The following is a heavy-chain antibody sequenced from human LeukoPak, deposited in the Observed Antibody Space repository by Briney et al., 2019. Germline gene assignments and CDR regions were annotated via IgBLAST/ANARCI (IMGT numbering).Heavy chain of an antibody. CDR2: ISAYNGNT. Sequence: ASVKVSCKASGYTFTSYGISWVRQAPGHGLEWMGWISAYNGNTNYAQKVQGRVTMTTDTSTSTAYMELRSLRSDDTAVYYCARARRLRFLEWTPDFDYWGQGTLVTVSS. V-gene: IGHV1-18*01. D-gene: IGHD3-3*01. J-gene: IGHJ4*02. CDR3: ARARRLRFLEWTPDFDY. CDR1: GYTFTSYG.